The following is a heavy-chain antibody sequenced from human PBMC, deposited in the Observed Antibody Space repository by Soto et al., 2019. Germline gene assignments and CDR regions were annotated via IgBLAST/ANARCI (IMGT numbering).Heavy chain of an antibody. CDR1: GGSISTGGFY. V-gene: IGHV4-31*03. J-gene: IGHJ4*02. CDR3: ARYDGSSHSTGYLDY. D-gene: IGHD3-22*01. CDR2: IYYSGST. Sequence: QVQLQESGPGLVKPSQTLSLTCIVSGGSISTGGFYWSWIRQHAGKGLEWIGYIYYSGSTYYNPSLKRRVTISVDTSKNQFSLKLSSVTAADTAVYYCARYDGSSHSTGYLDYWGQGNLVTVSS.